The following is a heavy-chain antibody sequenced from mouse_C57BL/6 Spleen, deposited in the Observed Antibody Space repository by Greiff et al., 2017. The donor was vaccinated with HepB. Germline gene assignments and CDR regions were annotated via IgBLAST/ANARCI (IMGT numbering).Heavy chain of an antibody. CDR2: ISSGGSYT. J-gene: IGHJ4*01. Sequence: EVQRVESGGDLVKPGGSLKLSCAASGFTFSSYGMSWVRQTPDKRLEWVATISSGGSYTYYPDSVKGRFTISRDNAKNTLYLQMSSLKSEDTAMYYCARHGGKGYDYDGYYYAMDYWGQGTSVTVSS. V-gene: IGHV5-6*01. CDR3: ARHGGKGYDYDGYYYAMDY. D-gene: IGHD2-4*01. CDR1: GFTFSSYG.